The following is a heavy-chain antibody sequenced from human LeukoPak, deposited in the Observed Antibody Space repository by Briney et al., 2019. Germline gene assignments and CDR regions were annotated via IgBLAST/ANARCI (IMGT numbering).Heavy chain of an antibody. CDR3: ARSAHGSGWYFYNWFDP. CDR2: IIPIFGTA. J-gene: IGHJ5*02. V-gene: IGHV1-69*05. D-gene: IGHD6-19*01. CDR1: GGTFSSYA. Sequence: SVKVSCKASGGTFSSYAISWVRQAPGQGFEWMGRIIPIFGTANYAQKFQGRVTITTDESTSTAYMELSSLRSEDTAVYYCARSAHGSGWYFYNWFDPWGQGTLVTVSS.